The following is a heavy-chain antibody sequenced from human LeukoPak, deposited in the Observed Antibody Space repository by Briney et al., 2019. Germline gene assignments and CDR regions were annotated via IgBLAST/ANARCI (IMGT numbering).Heavy chain of an antibody. CDR2: ISAYNGNT. J-gene: IGHJ3*02. D-gene: IGHD3-3*01. Sequence: ASVKVSCKASGYTFTSYGISWVRQAPGQGLEWMGWISAYNGNTNYAQKFQGRVTMTRDTSISTAYMELSRLRSDDTAVYYCKQADITIFGGGAFDIWGQGTMVTVSS. V-gene: IGHV1-18*01. CDR3: KQADITIFGGGAFDI. CDR1: GYTFTSYG.